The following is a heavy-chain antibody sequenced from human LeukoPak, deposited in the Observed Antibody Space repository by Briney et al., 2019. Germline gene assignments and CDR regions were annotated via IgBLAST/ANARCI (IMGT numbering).Heavy chain of an antibody. J-gene: IGHJ4*02. V-gene: IGHV3-30*02. CDR2: IRYDGSNK. D-gene: IGHD3-22*01. Sequence: GGSLRLSCAASGFTFSSYGIHWVRQAPGKGLEWVAFIRYDGSNKYYTDSVKGRFTISRDNSKNTLYLQMNSLRAEDTAVYYCAKGRYYYDSSGYYDVGYFDYWGQGTLVTVSS. CDR1: GFTFSSYG. CDR3: AKGRYYYDSSGYYDVGYFDY.